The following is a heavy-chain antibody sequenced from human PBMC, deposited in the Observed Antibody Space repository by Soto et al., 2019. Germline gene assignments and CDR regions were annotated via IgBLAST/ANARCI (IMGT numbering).Heavy chain of an antibody. CDR3: ASATVVAGTFDF. Sequence: EVQLVESGGGLVKPGGSLTLSCAGSGFAFRSYNMNWVRQPPGEGLEWVASISSGSSNIYYADSVKGRFTISRDNAKDSLYLQMDSLRAEDSAVYYCASATVVAGTFDFWGQGTLLIVSS. V-gene: IGHV3-21*01. CDR2: ISSGSSNI. J-gene: IGHJ4*02. D-gene: IGHD2-15*01. CDR1: GFAFRSYN.